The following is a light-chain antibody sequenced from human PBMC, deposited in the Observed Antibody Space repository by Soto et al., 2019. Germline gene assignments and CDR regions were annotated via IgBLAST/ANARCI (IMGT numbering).Light chain of an antibody. Sequence: QSALTQPASVSGSPGQSITISCTGTSSDVGGYNYVAWYQQHPGKSPKLLIYEVINRPSGVSNRFSGSKSGNTASPSISGLQGADVPDYYCDSFTSSNTRVFGAGTQLAVL. V-gene: IGLV2-14*01. CDR1: SSDVGGYNY. CDR2: EVI. J-gene: IGLJ3*02. CDR3: DSFTSSNTRV.